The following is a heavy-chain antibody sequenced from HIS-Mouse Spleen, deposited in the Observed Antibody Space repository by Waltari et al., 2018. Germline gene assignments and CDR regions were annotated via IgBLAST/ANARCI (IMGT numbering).Heavy chain of an antibody. CDR2: IWYDGSNK. J-gene: IGHJ4*02. D-gene: IGHD6-13*01. CDR3: AKSFSIAAAGTGDFDY. Sequence: QVQLVESGGGVVQPGRSLRLSCAASGFTFSRYGIHWVRQAPGKGLEWVAVIWYDGSNKYYADSVKGRFTISRDNSKNTLYLQMNSLRAEDTAVYYCAKSFSIAAAGTGDFDYWGQGTLVTVSS. CDR1: GFTFSRYG. V-gene: IGHV3-33*06.